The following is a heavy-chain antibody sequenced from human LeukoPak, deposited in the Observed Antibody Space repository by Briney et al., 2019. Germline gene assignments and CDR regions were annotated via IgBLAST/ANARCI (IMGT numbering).Heavy chain of an antibody. CDR3: ARDRGYCSSTSCHEEYRFDN. J-gene: IGHJ4*02. D-gene: IGHD2-2*01. CDR1: GYTFTNYG. V-gene: IGHV1-18*01. Sequence: ASVTVSCKTSGYTFTNYGISWVRQAPGQGLEWMGWISGYNGNTNYAQNLQGRVTMTTDTSTSTAYMDLRSLTSDDTAVYYCARDRGYCSSTSCHEEYRFDNWGQGTLVTVSS. CDR2: ISGYNGNT.